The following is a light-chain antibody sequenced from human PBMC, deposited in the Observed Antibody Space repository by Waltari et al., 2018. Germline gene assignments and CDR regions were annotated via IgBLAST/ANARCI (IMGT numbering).Light chain of an antibody. J-gene: IGLJ2*01. CDR2: DNI. CDR3: QVWDFGRDHLL. V-gene: IGLV3-21*02. CDR1: NSGSST. Sequence: SYVLTQPPSLSVAPGQTSRITCGGNNSGSSTFHWYQQKPGLAPLLVLFDNIDRPSGISERFSGSNAGNTATLTISRVEVGDEADYYCQVWDFGRDHLLFGGGTKLTVL.